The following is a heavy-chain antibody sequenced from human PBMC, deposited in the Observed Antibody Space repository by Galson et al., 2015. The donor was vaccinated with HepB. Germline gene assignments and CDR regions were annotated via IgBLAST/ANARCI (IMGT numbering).Heavy chain of an antibody. CDR2: ISPNSGGT. CDR3: ARRTRRGYYYMDV. J-gene: IGHJ6*03. D-gene: IGHD2-15*01. CDR1: GYTFTGYY. Sequence: SVKVSCKASGYTFTGYYMHWVRQAPGQGLEWMGRISPNSGGTNYAQKFQGRVTMTRDTSISTAYMELSRLRSDDTAVYYCARRTRRGYYYMDVWGKGTTVTVSS. V-gene: IGHV1-2*06.